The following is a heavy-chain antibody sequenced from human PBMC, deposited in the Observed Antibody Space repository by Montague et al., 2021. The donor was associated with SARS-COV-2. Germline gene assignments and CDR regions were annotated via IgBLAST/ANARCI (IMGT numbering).Heavy chain of an antibody. CDR1: RGSVNSYY. CDR3: ARGARQGYGFRLGSFDS. J-gene: IGHJ4*02. D-gene: IGHD3-10*01. V-gene: IGHV4-34*01. CDR2: INHSGST. Sequence: SETLSLTCAVYRGSVNSYYWTWIRQAPGKGLEWIGEINHSGSTNHNPSLKIRVTMSVDTSTTQFSLKLSSVTAADTAVYYCARGARQGYGFRLGSFDSWGQGTLVTVSS.